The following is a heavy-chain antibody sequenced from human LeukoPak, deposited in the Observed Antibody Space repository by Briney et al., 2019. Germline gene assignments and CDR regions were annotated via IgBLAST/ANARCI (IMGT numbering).Heavy chain of an antibody. CDR1: GGTFSSYA. J-gene: IGHJ4*02. CDR2: IIPILGIA. Sequence: SSVKVSCKASGGTFSSYAISWVRQAPGQGLEWMGRIIPILGIAKYAQKFQGRVTITADKSTSTAYMELSSLRSEDTAVYYCASLREKWEPKNYFDYWGQGTLVTVSS. V-gene: IGHV1-69*04. CDR3: ASLREKWEPKNYFDY. D-gene: IGHD1-26*01.